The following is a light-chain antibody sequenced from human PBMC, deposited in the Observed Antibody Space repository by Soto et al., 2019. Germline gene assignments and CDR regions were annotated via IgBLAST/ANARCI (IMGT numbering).Light chain of an antibody. J-gene: IGKJ4*01. V-gene: IGKV3-15*01. CDR3: QQYNNWPPLT. Sequence: ERVRTQSPATLSVSPGESATLSCRASQSVSSNLAWYQQKPGQAPRLLIYGASTRATGIPARFSGSGSGTEFTLTISSLQSEDFAVYYCQQYNNWPPLTFGGGTKVEI. CDR1: QSVSSN. CDR2: GAS.